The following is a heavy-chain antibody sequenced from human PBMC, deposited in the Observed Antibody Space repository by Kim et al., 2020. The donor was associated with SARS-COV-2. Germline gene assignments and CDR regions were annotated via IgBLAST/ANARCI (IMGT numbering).Heavy chain of an antibody. D-gene: IGHD1-26*01. V-gene: IGHV3-30*18. CDR3: AKSWWEKLFGDY. CDR2: ISYDGSNK. CDR1: GFTFSSYG. J-gene: IGHJ4*02. Sequence: GGSLRLSCAASGFTFSSYGMHWVRQAPGKGLEWVAVISYDGSNKYYADSVKGRFTISRDNSKNTLYLQMNSLRAEDTAVYYCAKSWWEKLFGDYWGQGTLVTVSS.